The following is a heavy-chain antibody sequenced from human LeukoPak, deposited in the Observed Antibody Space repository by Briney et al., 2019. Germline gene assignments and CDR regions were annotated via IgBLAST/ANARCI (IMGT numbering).Heavy chain of an antibody. CDR2: MNPNSGNT. CDR1: GYTFTSYD. Sequence: ASVKVSCKASGYTFTSYDINWVRQATGQGLEWMGWMNPNSGNTGYAQKFQGRVTITADKSTSTAYMELSSLRSEDTAVYYCARIAPSGYSGYDWGYYFDYWGQGTLVTVSS. J-gene: IGHJ4*02. V-gene: IGHV1-8*01. CDR3: ARIAPSGYSGYDWGYYFDY. D-gene: IGHD5-12*01.